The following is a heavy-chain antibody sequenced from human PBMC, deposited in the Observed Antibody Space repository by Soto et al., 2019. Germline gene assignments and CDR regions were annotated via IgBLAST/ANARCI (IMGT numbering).Heavy chain of an antibody. V-gene: IGHV1-3*01. CDR1: GYTFTSYA. D-gene: IGHD3-3*01. J-gene: IGHJ5*02. CDR2: INAGNGNT. CDR3: ARTSMIFGVGGDWFDP. Sequence: GASVKVSCTASGYTFTSYAMHWVRQAPGQRLEWMGWINAGNGNTKYSQKFQGRVTITRDTSASTAYMELSSLRSEDTAVYYCARTSMIFGVGGDWFDPWGQGTLVTVSS.